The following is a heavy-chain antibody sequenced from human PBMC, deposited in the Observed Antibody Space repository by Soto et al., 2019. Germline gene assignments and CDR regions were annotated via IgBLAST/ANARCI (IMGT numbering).Heavy chain of an antibody. CDR1: GGSISTGGYY. Sequence: SETLSLTCTVSGGSISTGGYYWNWIRQHPGKGLEWIGYFYYSGSTYYNPSLKSRVTISVDRSKNQFSLKLSSVTAADTAVYYCARAEGGIFDYWGQGTLVTVSS. J-gene: IGHJ4*02. CDR2: FYYSGST. V-gene: IGHV4-31*03. CDR3: ARAEGGIFDY.